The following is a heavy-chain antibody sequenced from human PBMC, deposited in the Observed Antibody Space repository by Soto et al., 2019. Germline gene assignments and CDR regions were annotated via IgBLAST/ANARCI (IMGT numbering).Heavy chain of an antibody. D-gene: IGHD3-16*02. CDR3: ASQDYVWGSYRYTPRYFDY. J-gene: IGHJ4*02. CDR2: MYYSGST. V-gene: IGHV4-39*01. CDR1: GDSISTSSSYY. Sequence: SETLSLTCTVSGDSISTSSSYYWGWIRQPPGKGLEWIANMYYSGSTYYNPSLKSRVTISVDTSKNQFSLKLSSVTAADTAVYYCASQDYVWGSYRYTPRYFDYWGQGTLVTVSS.